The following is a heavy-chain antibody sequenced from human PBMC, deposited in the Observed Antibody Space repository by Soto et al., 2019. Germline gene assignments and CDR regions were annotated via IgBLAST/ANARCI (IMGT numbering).Heavy chain of an antibody. CDR2: IHPSGDTK. CDR3: ARDLWGSWTVDY. CDR1: GYTFQNYH. J-gene: IGHJ4*02. D-gene: IGHD3-16*01. V-gene: IGHV1-46*02. Sequence: QVQLVQSGAEVKEPGASVKVSCKASGYTFQNYHMHWVRQAPGQGLEWMGIIHPSGDTKTYAQRFQGRLAMTRDKSTSTAYMELSSLTSEDTAVYFCARDLWGSWTVDYWGQGTLVTVSS.